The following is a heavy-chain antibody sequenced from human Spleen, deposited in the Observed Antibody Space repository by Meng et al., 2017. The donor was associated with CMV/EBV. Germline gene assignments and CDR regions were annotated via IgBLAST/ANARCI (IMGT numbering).Heavy chain of an antibody. D-gene: IGHD3-10*01. CDR1: GFTFSTYN. CDR3: TRDGVSDS. J-gene: IGHJ4*02. CDR2: ISSDSNYI. V-gene: IGHV3-21*01. Sequence: GGSLRLSCVASGFTFSTYNMNWVRQAPGKGLEWVSSISSDSNYIYYADSMKGRFTISRDNAKNSLYLQMNSLRAEDTAVYYCTRDGVSDSWGQGTLVTVSS.